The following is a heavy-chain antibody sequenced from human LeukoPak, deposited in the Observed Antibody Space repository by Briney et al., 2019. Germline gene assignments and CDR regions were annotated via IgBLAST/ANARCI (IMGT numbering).Heavy chain of an antibody. CDR1: GFTFSTYG. V-gene: IGHV3-23*01. D-gene: IGHD3-10*01. J-gene: IGHJ5*02. Sequence: GGSLRLSCAASGFTFSTYGMSWVRQAPGKGLEWASAISGSGGSTYYADSVKGRFTISRDNSKNTLYLEMNSLRAEDTAVYYCAKVDYYGSGRYNWFDPWGQGTLVTVSS. CDR3: AKVDYYGSGRYNWFDP. CDR2: ISGSGGST.